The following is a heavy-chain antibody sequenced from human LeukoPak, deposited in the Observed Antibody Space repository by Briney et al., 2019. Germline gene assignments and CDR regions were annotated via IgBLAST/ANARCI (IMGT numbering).Heavy chain of an antibody. D-gene: IGHD6-13*01. CDR2: IIPIFGTA. Sequence: GASVKVSCKASGGTFSSYAISWVRQAPGQGLEWMGGIIPIFGTANYAQKFQGRVTITADESTSTAYMELSSLRSEDTAVYYCARQQQLGQIYYGMDVWGQGTTVTVSS. J-gene: IGHJ6*02. CDR1: GGTFSSYA. CDR3: ARQQQLGQIYYGMDV. V-gene: IGHV1-69*13.